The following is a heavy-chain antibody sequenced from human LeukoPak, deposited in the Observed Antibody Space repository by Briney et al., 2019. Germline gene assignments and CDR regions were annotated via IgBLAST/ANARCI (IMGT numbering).Heavy chain of an antibody. V-gene: IGHV4-34*01. CDR1: GGSFSGYY. CDR2: INHSGST. CDR3: ARGHGYYYDSSGYVDY. D-gene: IGHD3-22*01. J-gene: IGHJ4*02. Sequence: ASETLSLTCAVYGGSFSGYYWSWIRQPPGKGLEWTGEINHSGSTNYNPSLKSRVTISVDTSKNQFSLKLSSVTAADTAVYYCARGHGYYYDSSGYVDYWGQGTLVTVSS.